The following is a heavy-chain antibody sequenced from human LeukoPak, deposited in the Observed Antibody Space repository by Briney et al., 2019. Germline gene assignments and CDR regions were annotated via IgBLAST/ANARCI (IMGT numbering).Heavy chain of an antibody. J-gene: IGHJ4*02. V-gene: IGHV1-8*01. Sequence: ASVKVSCKASGYTFTSYDINWVRQATGQRLEWMGWMNSNSGNTGYAQKFQGRVTMTRNTSISTAYMELSSLRSEDTAVYYCARGKGVSGSYYAGDYWGQGTLVTVSS. CDR1: GYTFTSYD. CDR2: MNSNSGNT. CDR3: ARGKGVSGSYYAGDY. D-gene: IGHD3-10*01.